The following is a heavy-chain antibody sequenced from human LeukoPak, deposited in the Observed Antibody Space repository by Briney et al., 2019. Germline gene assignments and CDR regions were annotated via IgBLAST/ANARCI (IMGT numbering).Heavy chain of an antibody. Sequence: GGTLRLSCAASGFTFSSYGMSWVRQAPGKGLEWVSAISGSGGSTYYADSVKGRFTISRDNSKNTLYLQMNSLRAGDTAVYYCAKSFRSTSLDYWGQGTLVTVSS. CDR3: AKSFRSTSLDY. J-gene: IGHJ4*02. CDR2: ISGSGGST. V-gene: IGHV3-23*01. CDR1: GFTFSSYG. D-gene: IGHD2-2*01.